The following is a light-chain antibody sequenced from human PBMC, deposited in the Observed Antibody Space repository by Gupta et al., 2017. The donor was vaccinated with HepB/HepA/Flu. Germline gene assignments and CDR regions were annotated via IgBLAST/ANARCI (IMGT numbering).Light chain of an antibody. CDR3: QQYSNSPLT. Sequence: EIVLTQSPATLSLSPGERATLSCGASQSVSRSYLAWYQQKPGLAPRLLIYDASSRATGIPDRFSGSGSGTDFTLTISRLEPEDFAVYYCQQYSNSPLTFGGGTXVEIK. CDR1: QSVSRSY. V-gene: IGKV3D-20*01. J-gene: IGKJ4*01. CDR2: DAS.